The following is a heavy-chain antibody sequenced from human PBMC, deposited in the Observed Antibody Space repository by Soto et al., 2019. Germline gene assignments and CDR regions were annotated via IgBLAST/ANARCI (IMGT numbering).Heavy chain of an antibody. J-gene: IGHJ4*01. CDR1: GFTFGSPYSHD. CDR3: VSWVSAHFDY. D-gene: IGHD2-8*01. V-gene: IGHV3-23*01. Sequence: GGSLRLSCAASGFTFGSPYSHDMSWVRQSPGKGPEWVSTISSNGANTHYAESVKGRFTISKDASRNTVHLHMNSLRAEDTATYFCVSWVSAHFDYWGHGTPVTVSS. CDR2: ISSNGANT.